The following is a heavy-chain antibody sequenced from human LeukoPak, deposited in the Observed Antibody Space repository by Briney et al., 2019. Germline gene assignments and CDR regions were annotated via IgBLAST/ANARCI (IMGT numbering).Heavy chain of an antibody. V-gene: IGHV3-9*01. J-gene: IGHJ4*02. Sequence: GRSLRLSCAASGFTFDDYAMHWVRQASGKGLEWVSGISWNSDSIGYADSVKGRFTITRDNAKNSWYLQMSSLRAEETALYYCAKGDPIAVAGMFDYWGQGTLVTVSS. CDR2: ISWNSDSI. D-gene: IGHD6-19*01. CDR3: AKGDPIAVAGMFDY. CDR1: GFTFDDYA.